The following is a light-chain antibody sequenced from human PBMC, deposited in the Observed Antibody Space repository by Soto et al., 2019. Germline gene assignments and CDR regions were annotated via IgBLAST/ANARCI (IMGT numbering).Light chain of an antibody. CDR1: QNIVTY. CDR2: ESS. Sequence: DVQMTQSPSSLSASVGDRVTITCRASQNIVTYLNWYQQKPWKAPKLRIYESSNLQSGVSSRFSGSGAETDFTLTISSLQPEDSAAYFCQETYSIPITFGQRTRLEIK. V-gene: IGKV1-39*01. J-gene: IGKJ5*01. CDR3: QETYSIPIT.